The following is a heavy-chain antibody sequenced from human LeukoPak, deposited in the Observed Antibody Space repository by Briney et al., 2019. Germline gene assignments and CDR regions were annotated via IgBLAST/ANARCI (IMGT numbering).Heavy chain of an antibody. V-gene: IGHV3-30*02. D-gene: IGHD3-10*01. Sequence: GGSLRLSCAASGFIFRTYAMNWVRQAPGKGLEWVAFIFYNGTDKYADSVKGRFTISRDNSKNTLYLEMNRLRPEDTALYYCAKAGASGSGPIDSWGQGTPVIVSS. CDR3: AKAGASGSGPIDS. J-gene: IGHJ4*02. CDR2: IFYNGTDK. CDR1: GFIFRTYA.